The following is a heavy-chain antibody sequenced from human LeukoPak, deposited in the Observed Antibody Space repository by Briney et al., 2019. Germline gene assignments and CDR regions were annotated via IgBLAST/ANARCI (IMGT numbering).Heavy chain of an antibody. CDR1: GFTFSSYG. CDR2: IRYDGSNK. D-gene: IGHD3-3*01. J-gene: IGHJ6*03. CDR3: AKEELEWLYTHHYYYYYMDV. V-gene: IGHV3-30*02. Sequence: PGGSLRLSXAASGFTFSSYGMHWVRQAPGKGLEWVAFIRYDGSNKYYADSVKGRFTISRDNSKNTLYLQMNSLRAEDTAVYYCAKEELEWLYTHHYYYYYMDVWGKGTTVSVSS.